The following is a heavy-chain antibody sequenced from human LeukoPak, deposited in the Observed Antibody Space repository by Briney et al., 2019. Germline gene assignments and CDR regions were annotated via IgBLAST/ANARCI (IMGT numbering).Heavy chain of an antibody. CDR2: ISGSGGST. D-gene: IGHD4-17*01. CDR1: GFTFSSYE. CDR3: AESHDYGDYGGYYYFDY. Sequence: PGGSLRLSCAASGFTFSSYEMNWVRQAPGKGLEWVSAISGSGGSTYYADSVKGRLTISRDNSKNTLYLQMNSLRAEDTAVYYCAESHDYGDYGGYYYFDYWGQGTLVTVSS. J-gene: IGHJ4*02. V-gene: IGHV3-23*01.